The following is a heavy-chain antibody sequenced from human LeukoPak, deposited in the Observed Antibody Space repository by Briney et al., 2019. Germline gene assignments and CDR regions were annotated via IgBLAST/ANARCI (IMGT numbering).Heavy chain of an antibody. V-gene: IGHV4-34*01. CDR2: INHSGST. D-gene: IGHD6-13*01. CDR1: GGSFSGYY. J-gene: IGHJ6*03. CDR3: ARAGYSSSWRNYYYYYMDV. Sequence: SETLSLTCAVYGGSFSGYYWSWIRQPPGKGLEWIGEINHSGSTNYNPSLKSRVTISVDTSKNQFSLKLSSVTAADTAVYYCARAGYSSSWRNYYYYYMDVWGKGTTVTVSS.